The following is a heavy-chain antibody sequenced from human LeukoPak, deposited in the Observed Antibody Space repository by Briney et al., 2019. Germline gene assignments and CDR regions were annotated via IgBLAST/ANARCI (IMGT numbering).Heavy chain of an antibody. CDR3: AKHMRATNTYYFYGLDV. J-gene: IGHJ6*02. V-gene: IGHV3-9*01. D-gene: IGHD1-26*01. CDR2: ISWNGGST. CDR1: GFSFEDYG. Sequence: GRSLRLSCAATGFSFEDYGMHWVRQPSGKGLEWVSGISWNGGSTDYADSVKGRFTISRDNAKNSLYLQLSSLRPEDTALYYCAKHMRATNTYYFYGLDVWGQGTTVTVSS.